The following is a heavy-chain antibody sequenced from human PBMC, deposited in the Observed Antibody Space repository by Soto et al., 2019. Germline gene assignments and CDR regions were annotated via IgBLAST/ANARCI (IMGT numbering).Heavy chain of an antibody. CDR3: AREGGGYCSGGSCQVDY. V-gene: IGHV4-39*02. CDR2: IYYRGNT. J-gene: IGHJ4*02. Sequence: QLQLQESGPGLVKPSETLSLTCTVSGGSISSSSYYWGWIRQPPGKGLEWIGSIYYRGNTYYNPSRTSRVTIPVDTSKNQFSLKLSSVTAADTAVYYCAREGGGYCSGGSCQVDYWGQGTLVTVSS. D-gene: IGHD2-15*01. CDR1: GGSISSSSYY.